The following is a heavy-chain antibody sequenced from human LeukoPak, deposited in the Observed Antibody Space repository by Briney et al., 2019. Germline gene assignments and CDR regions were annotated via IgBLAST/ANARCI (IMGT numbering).Heavy chain of an antibody. CDR1: GHTFTSYY. CDR3: ARDDILTGGFDY. V-gene: IGHV1-46*01. J-gene: IGHJ4*02. CDR2: INPSGGST. D-gene: IGHD3-9*01. Sequence: GASVKVSCKASGHTFTSYYMHWVRQAPGQGLEWMGIINPSGGSTSYAQKFQGRVTMTRDTSTSTVYMELSSLRSEDTAVYYCARDDILTGGFDYWGQGTLVTVSS.